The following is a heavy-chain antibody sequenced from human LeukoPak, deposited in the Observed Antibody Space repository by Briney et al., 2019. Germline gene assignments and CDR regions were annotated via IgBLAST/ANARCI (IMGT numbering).Heavy chain of an antibody. D-gene: IGHD4-17*01. Sequence: HPGGSLRLSCAASGFTFSSYWMSWVRQAPGKGLEWVAVISYDGSNKYYADSVKGRFSISRDNSKNTLYLQMNSLRAEDTAVYYCAKSGPDYGDYYYYGMDVWGQGTTVTVSS. V-gene: IGHV3-30*18. CDR2: ISYDGSNK. J-gene: IGHJ6*02. CDR1: GFTFSSYW. CDR3: AKSGPDYGDYYYYGMDV.